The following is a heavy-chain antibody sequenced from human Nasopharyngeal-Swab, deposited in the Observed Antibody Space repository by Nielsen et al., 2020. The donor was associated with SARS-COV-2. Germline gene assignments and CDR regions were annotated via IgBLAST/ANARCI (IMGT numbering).Heavy chain of an antibody. V-gene: IGHV4-31*03. CDR3: AREQSLPSLYCSSTSCAYNWFDP. CDR2: IYYSGST. Sequence: LRLSCTVSGGSISSGGYYWSWIRQHPGKGLEWIGYIYYSGSTYYNPSLKSRVTISVDTSKNQFSLKLSSVTAADTAVYYRAREQSLPSLYCSSTSCAYNWFDPWGQGTLVTVSS. CDR1: GGSISSGGYY. D-gene: IGHD2-2*01. J-gene: IGHJ5*02.